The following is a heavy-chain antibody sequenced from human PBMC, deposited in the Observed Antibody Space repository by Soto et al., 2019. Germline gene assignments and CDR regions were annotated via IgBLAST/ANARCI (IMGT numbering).Heavy chain of an antibody. CDR2: ISYDGSNK. CDR1: GFTFSSYG. D-gene: IGHD3-3*01. CDR3: AKDLIPILDGEDYYYYYGMDV. V-gene: IGHV3-30*18. J-gene: IGHJ6*02. Sequence: GGSLRLSCAASGFTFSSYGMHWVRQAPGKGLEWVAVISYDGSNKYYADSVKDRFTISRDNSKNTLYLQMNSLRAEDTAVYYCAKDLIPILDGEDYYYYYGMDVWGQGTTVTVSS.